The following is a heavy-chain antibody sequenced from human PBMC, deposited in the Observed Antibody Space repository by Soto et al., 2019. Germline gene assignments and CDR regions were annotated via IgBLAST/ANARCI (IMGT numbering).Heavy chain of an antibody. CDR3: ARGDCTGAYCYSWPFNYGVDV. CDR2: IWYDGSNK. CDR1: GFTFTTYG. J-gene: IGHJ6*02. Sequence: QVQLVESGGGVVQPGGSLRLSCTTSGFTFTTYGMYWVRQAPGKGLEWVAIIWYDGSNKYYGDSVKGRFTISRDNSKNTLYLQMNSLRAEDTALYYCARGDCTGAYCYSWPFNYGVDVWGQGTTVTVSS. D-gene: IGHD2-15*01. V-gene: IGHV3-33*08.